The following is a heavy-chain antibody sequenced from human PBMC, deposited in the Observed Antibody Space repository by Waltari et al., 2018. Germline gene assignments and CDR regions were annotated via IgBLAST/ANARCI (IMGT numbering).Heavy chain of an antibody. CDR3: ARSYQSGSYSDY. D-gene: IGHD1-26*01. V-gene: IGHV1-2*02. Sequence: QVQLVQSGAEVKKPGASVKVSCKTSGYAFTSYYMHLVRTAPGQGLEWMGWIHPNSGGTNYAQKYQGRITMTRDTSISTVYMELSRLISNDTAVYYCARSYQSGSYSDYWGQGTPVTVSS. J-gene: IGHJ4*02. CDR1: GYAFTSYY. CDR2: IHPNSGGT.